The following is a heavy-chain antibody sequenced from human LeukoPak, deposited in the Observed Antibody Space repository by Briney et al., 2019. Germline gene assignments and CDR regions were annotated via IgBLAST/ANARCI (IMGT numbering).Heavy chain of an antibody. CDR3: ARVFYYDSTAFDI. CDR1: GFSFSAYG. V-gene: IGHV3-74*01. D-gene: IGHD3-22*01. J-gene: IGHJ3*02. CDR2: INSDGSST. Sequence: PGGSLRLSCAASGFSFSAYGMNWVRQAPGKGLEWVSRINSDGSSTSYADSVKGRFTISRDNAKNTLYLQMNSLRAEDTAVYYCARVFYYDSTAFDIWGQGTMVTVSS.